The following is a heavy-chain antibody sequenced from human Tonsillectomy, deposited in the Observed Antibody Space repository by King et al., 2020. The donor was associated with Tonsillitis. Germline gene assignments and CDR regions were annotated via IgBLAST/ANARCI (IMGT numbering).Heavy chain of an antibody. V-gene: IGHV4-61*01. CDR1: GGSVSSGSYY. Sequence: VQLQESGPGLVKPSETLSLTCTVSGGSVSSGSYYWSWIRQPPGKGLEWIGYIYYSGSTNYNPSLKSRVTISVDTSKIQFSLKLSSVTAADTAVYYCARRMSAWYYDYWGQGTLVTVSS. J-gene: IGHJ4*02. CDR2: IYYSGST. CDR3: ARRMSAWYYDY.